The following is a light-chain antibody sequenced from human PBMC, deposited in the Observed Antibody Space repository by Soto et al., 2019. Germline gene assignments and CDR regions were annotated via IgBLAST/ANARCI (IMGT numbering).Light chain of an antibody. Sequence: EIVLTQSPGTLSLSPGERATLSCRASQSVTSNYLAWYQQKRGQALRLLIYGASSRATGIPDRFSGSGSGTDFTLTINRLEPEDFAVYYCHQYSTSSWTFGQGTKVDIK. V-gene: IGKV3-20*01. J-gene: IGKJ1*01. CDR3: HQYSTSSWT. CDR1: QSVTSNY. CDR2: GAS.